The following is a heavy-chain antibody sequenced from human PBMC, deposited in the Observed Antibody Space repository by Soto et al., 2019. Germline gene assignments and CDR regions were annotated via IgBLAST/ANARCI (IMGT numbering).Heavy chain of an antibody. CDR1: GGTFSSYA. V-gene: IGHV1-69*01. J-gene: IGHJ4*02. CDR2: IIPIFGTA. Sequence: QLQLVQSGAEVKKTGSSVKVSCKASGGTFSSYAISWVRQAPGQGLEWMGGIIPIFGTANYAQKFQGRVTITADESTSTAYMELSSLRSEYTAVYYCAREGASCSHIGYWGQGTLVTVSS. CDR3: AREGASCSHIGY. D-gene: IGHD3-10*02.